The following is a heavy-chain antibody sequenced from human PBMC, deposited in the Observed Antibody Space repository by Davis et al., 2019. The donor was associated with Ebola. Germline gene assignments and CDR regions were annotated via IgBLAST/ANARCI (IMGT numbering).Heavy chain of an antibody. J-gene: IGHJ6*04. CDR3: ARSPIEITMIVVDYGMDV. CDR1: GFTFSSYA. CDR2: IKQDGGEK. D-gene: IGHD3-22*01. V-gene: IGHV3-7*01. Sequence: GESLKISCAASGFTFSSYAMSWVRQAPGKGPEWVAIIKQDGGEKYYVDSVKGRFTISRDNAKNSLYLQMNSLRAEDTAVYYCARSPIEITMIVVDYGMDVWGKGTTVTVSS.